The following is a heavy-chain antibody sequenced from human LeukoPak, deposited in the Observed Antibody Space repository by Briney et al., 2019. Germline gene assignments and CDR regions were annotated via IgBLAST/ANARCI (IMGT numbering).Heavy chain of an antibody. J-gene: IGHJ2*01. D-gene: IGHD2-15*01. CDR1: GYSFTSYW. CDR2: IYPGDSDT. Sequence: GESLKISCKGSGYSFTSYWIGWVRQMPGKGLEWMGIIYPGDSDTRYSPSFQGQVTISADKSISTAYLQWSSLKASDTAMYYCARPDLDCSGGSCYPDWYFDLWGRGTLVTVSS. V-gene: IGHV5-51*01. CDR3: ARPDLDCSGGSCYPDWYFDL.